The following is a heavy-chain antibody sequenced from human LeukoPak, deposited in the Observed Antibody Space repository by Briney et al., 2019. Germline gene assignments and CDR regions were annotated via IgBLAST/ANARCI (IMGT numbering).Heavy chain of an antibody. CDR1: GFTFSDYY. CDR2: ISTSGTNI. D-gene: IGHD1-26*01. J-gene: IGHJ4*02. V-gene: IGHV3-11*01. Sequence: GGSLRLSCAASGFTFSDYYISWIRQAPGRGLEWVSYISTSGTNIYYADSVKGRFTISRDNAKNSLFLQMNSLRAEDTAVYYCARRRDSGSLQHFDYWGQGTLVTVSS. CDR3: ARRRDSGSLQHFDY.